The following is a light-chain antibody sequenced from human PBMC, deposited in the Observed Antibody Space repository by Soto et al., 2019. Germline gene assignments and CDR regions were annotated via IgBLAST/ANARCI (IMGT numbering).Light chain of an antibody. Sequence: QSVVTQPPSASGTPGQRVTISCSGSSSNIGSNTVNWYQQLPGTAPKLLIYSNNQRPSGVPDRFSGSKSGTSASLAISGLQSEDEADYYCAACDDSLNGYVFGTGTKLNVL. CDR2: SNN. J-gene: IGLJ1*01. CDR1: SSNIGSNT. CDR3: AACDDSLNGYV. V-gene: IGLV1-44*01.